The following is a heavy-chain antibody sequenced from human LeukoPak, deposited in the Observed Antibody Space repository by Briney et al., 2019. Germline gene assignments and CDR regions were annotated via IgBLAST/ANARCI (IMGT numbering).Heavy chain of an antibody. CDR3: ARDCPGPPYDY. Sequence: PSETLSLTCTVSGGSIRVSDTYGWAWIRQPPGKGLEWIATISYTGTTYYNPSFKSRVTISMDTPKNQFSLTLSSVAAAATAFYFWARDCPGPPYDYWGQGTLVSASS. CDR2: ISYTGTT. V-gene: IGHV4-39*07. J-gene: IGHJ4*02. CDR1: GGSIRVSDTYG.